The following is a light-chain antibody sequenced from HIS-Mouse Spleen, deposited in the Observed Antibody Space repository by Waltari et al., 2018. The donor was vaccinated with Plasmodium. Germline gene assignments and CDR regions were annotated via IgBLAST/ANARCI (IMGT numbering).Light chain of an antibody. Sequence: DIQMTQSPSSLSASVGDRVTITCQASQDISNYLNWYQQKPGKAPKLLIYDASKLETGVPSRFSGSGSGTDFTFTISSLQPEDSATYYCQQYDNLPFTFGPGTKVDIK. CDR3: QQYDNLPFT. V-gene: IGKV1-33*01. CDR1: QDISNY. J-gene: IGKJ3*01. CDR2: DAS.